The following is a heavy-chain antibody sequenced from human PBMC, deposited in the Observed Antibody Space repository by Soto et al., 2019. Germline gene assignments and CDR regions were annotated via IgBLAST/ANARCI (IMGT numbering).Heavy chain of an antibody. D-gene: IGHD3-16*02. CDR1: GFIFRTNG. Sequence: PGGSLRLSCSVSGFIFRTNGVSWVRQAPGKGLEWVSSIGGSDGGTYYADSVKARFTISRDKVKDTLYLEMNSLKVEDTALYYCAKGGVIATFGGVVVPYYFDSWGQGTPVTVSS. V-gene: IGHV3-23*01. CDR2: IGGSDGGT. CDR3: AKGGVIATFGGVVVPYYFDS. J-gene: IGHJ4*02.